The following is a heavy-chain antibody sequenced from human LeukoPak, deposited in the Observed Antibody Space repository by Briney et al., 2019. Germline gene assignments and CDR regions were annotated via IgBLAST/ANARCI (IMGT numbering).Heavy chain of an antibody. CDR2: FYHSGTT. V-gene: IGHV4-38-2*01. Sequence: NPGGSLRLSCAASGFTVSSTYMSWVRQPPGKGLEWIGCFYHSGTTYFKPSLKSRVTISIDRFKKQFSLNLRSVTAADTAVYYCARGDYYDNHFDGLDIWGQGTMVTVSS. CDR3: ARGDYYDNHFDGLDI. J-gene: IGHJ3*02. D-gene: IGHD3-22*01. CDR1: GFTVSSTY.